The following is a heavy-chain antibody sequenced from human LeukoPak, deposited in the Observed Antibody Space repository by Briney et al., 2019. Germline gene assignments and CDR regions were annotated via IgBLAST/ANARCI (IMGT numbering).Heavy chain of an antibody. J-gene: IGHJ4*02. CDR2: INEDGTSA. CDR1: GFGFSVYW. D-gene: IGHD5-18*01. Sequence: GGSLRLSCAASGFGFSVYWMHWVRQPPGKGLVWVAYINEDGTSAHHADSVKGRFTISRDNAKNTLYLQMNSLTVEDTAVYYWARVPTNSYGFGQWGQGSLVTVSS. CDR3: ARVPTNSYGFGQ. V-gene: IGHV3-74*01.